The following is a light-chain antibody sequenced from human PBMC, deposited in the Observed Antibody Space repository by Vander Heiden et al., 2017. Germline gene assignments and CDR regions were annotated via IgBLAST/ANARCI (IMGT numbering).Light chain of an antibody. CDR1: AWPTHC. V-gene: IGLV3-25*03. Sequence: SYELTPPPSVSVSPGQTARRTCSGAAWPTHCAFWYQQKPGQAPVLLIYKDSGRPSGLPERFSGSSSGTTVTFTIRGVQAEDDADYYCQAADSSGTWVFGGGTKLTVL. J-gene: IGLJ3*02. CDR2: KDS. CDR3: QAADSSGTWV.